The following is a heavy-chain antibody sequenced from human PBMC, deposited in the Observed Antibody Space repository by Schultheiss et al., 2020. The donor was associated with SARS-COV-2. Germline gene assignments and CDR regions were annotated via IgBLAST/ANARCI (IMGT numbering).Heavy chain of an antibody. J-gene: IGHJ6*02. CDR2: ISSSSSYI. CDR3: ARYSSGWYEYYYGMDV. D-gene: IGHD6-19*01. V-gene: IGHV3-21*01. Sequence: ETLSLTCAVYGGSFSGYYWSWIRQPPGKGLEWVSSISSSSSYIYYADSVKGRFTISRDNAKNSLYLQMNSLRAEDTAVYYCARYSSGWYEYYYGMDVWGQGTTVTVSS. CDR1: GGSFSGYY.